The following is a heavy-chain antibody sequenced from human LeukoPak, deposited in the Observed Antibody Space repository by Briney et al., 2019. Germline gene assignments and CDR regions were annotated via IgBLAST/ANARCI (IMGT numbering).Heavy chain of an antibody. CDR3: ASLRGVNR. CDR1: GFTSSDYY. Sequence: GGSLRLSCAASGFTSSDYYMSWIRQPPGKGLEWVSYISSSGTTIYYADSVRGRFTVSRDNAKNSLYLQMDSLSAEDTAVYYCASLRGVNRWGQGTLVTVSS. D-gene: IGHD3-10*01. V-gene: IGHV3-11*01. CDR2: ISSSGTTI. J-gene: IGHJ4*02.